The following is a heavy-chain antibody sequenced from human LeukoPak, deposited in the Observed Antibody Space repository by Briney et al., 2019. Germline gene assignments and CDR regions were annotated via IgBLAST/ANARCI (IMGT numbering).Heavy chain of an antibody. CDR3: AMVPAAMGSGVY. CDR1: GFTFSSYA. Sequence: GGSLRLSCAVSGFTFSSYAMAWVRQAPGKGLEWVSGISGSGGSTYYADSLKGRFIISRDNSNNTVFLQMNSLRAEDTAVYYCAMVPAAMGSGVYWGQGTLVTVSS. V-gene: IGHV3-23*01. J-gene: IGHJ4*02. D-gene: IGHD2-2*01. CDR2: ISGSGGST.